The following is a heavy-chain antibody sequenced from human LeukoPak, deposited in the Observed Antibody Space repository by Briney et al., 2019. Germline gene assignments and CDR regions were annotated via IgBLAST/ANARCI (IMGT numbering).Heavy chain of an antibody. D-gene: IGHD2-2*01. CDR3: ARDRSSSWHYYYGMDV. CDR2: MYYSGST. CDR1: GGSISSYY. Sequence: PSETLSLTCTVSGGSISSYYWSWIRQPPGKGLVWIGSMYYSGSTNYNPSLKSRVTISVDTSKNQFSLKLSSVTAADTAVDYCARDRSSSWHYYYGMDVWGQGTTVTVSS. J-gene: IGHJ6*02. V-gene: IGHV4-59*01.